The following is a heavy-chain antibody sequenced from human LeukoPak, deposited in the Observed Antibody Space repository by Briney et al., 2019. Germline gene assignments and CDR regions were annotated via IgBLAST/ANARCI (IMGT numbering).Heavy chain of an antibody. D-gene: IGHD3-3*01. CDR1: GYSFTSYW. J-gene: IGHJ6*03. CDR2: IYPGDSDT. V-gene: IGHV5-51*01. Sequence: KPGESLKISCKGSGYSFTSYWIGWVRQMPGKGLEWMGIIYPGDSDTRYSPSFQGQVTISADKSISTAYLQWSSLKASDTAMYYCARQAYYDFWSGSSTSLGYYMDVWGKGTTVTVSS. CDR3: ARQAYYDFWSGSSTSLGYYMDV.